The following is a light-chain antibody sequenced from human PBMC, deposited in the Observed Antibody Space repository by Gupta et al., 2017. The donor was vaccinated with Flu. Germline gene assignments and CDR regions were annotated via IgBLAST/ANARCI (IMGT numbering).Light chain of an antibody. J-gene: IGLJ2*01. CDR2: EVS. CDR3: SSYTSGTTVV. Sequence: QSALTQPASVSGSPGQSITISCTGTSSDLGAYNYVSWYQQHPGKAPKFIIYEVSNRPSGVSHRFSGSKSGNTASLTISGLQAEDEADYYCSSYTSGTTVVFGGGTRVTVL. CDR1: SSDLGAYNY. V-gene: IGLV2-14*01.